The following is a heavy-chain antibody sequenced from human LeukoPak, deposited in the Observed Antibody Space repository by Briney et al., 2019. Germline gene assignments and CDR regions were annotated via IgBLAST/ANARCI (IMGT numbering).Heavy chain of an antibody. CDR2: ISYSGST. D-gene: IGHD3-22*01. CDR1: GGSISSSSYY. V-gene: IGHV4-39*07. CDR3: ARHKAIYHSGYYYSFDY. J-gene: IGHJ4*02. Sequence: SETLSLTCTVSGGSISSSSYYWGWIRQPPGKGLEWIGSISYSGSTYYNPSLKSRVTISVDTSKNQFSLKLSSVTAADTAVYYCARHKAIYHSGYYYSFDYWGQGTLVTVSS.